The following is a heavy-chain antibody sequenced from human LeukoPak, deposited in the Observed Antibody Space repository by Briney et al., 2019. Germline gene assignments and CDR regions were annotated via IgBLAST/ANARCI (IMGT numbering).Heavy chain of an antibody. J-gene: IGHJ6*03. Sequence: ASVKVSCKASGYTFTGYYMHRVRQAPGQGLEWMGWINPNSGGTNYAQKFQGRVTMTRDTSISTAYMELSRLRSDDTAVYYCARAPAAIAVAGGYYYYYYMDVWGKGTTVTVSS. D-gene: IGHD6-19*01. CDR2: INPNSGGT. CDR1: GYTFTGYY. CDR3: ARAPAAIAVAGGYYYYYYMDV. V-gene: IGHV1-2*02.